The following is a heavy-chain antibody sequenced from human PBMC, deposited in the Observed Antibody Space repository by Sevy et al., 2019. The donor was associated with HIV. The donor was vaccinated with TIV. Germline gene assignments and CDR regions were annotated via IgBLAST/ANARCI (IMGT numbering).Heavy chain of an antibody. J-gene: IGHJ6*02. CDR2: INSDGSST. CDR1: GFTFSSYW. CDR3: ARTVAAAGTRYYGMDV. V-gene: IGHV3-74*01. D-gene: IGHD6-13*01. Sequence: GGSLRLSCAASGFTFSSYWMHWVRQAPGKGLVWVSRINSDGSSTSYADSVKGRFTISRDNAKNTLYLQMNSLRAEDTAGYYCARTVAAAGTRYYGMDVWGQGTTVTVSS.